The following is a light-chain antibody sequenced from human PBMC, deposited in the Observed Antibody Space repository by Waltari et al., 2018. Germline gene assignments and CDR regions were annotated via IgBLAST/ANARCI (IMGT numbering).Light chain of an antibody. CDR2: DAS. J-gene: IGKJ4*01. CDR3: QQYNDWPLT. V-gene: IGKV3-15*01. Sequence: EILMTQSPATLSVSPGERATLSCRASQSVSNYLAWYQQKPGQTPRLLIYDASTRATGIPARVSGSGSGTEFTLTISSMQSEDFAVYYCQQYNDWPLTFGGGTKVEI. CDR1: QSVSNY.